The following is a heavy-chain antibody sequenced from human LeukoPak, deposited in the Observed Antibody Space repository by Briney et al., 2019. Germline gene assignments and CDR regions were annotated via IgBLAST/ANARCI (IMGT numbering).Heavy chain of an antibody. D-gene: IGHD2-21*02. V-gene: IGHV3-9*01. CDR2: ISWNSGSI. J-gene: IGHJ3*02. CDR3: AKEYRGGDCYSRNDAFDI. Sequence: HPGGSLRLSCAASGFTFDDYAMHWVRQAPGKGLEWVSGISWNSGSIGYADSVKGRFTISRDNAKNSLYLQMNSLRAEDTALYYCAKEYRGGDCYSRNDAFDIWGQGTMVTVSS. CDR1: GFTFDDYA.